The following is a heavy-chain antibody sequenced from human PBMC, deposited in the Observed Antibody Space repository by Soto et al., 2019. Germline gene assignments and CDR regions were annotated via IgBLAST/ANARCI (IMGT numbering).Heavy chain of an antibody. J-gene: IGHJ4*02. Sequence: GGSLRLSCAASGFTFSNYAMHWVRQAPGRGLQWVAVISHEESNKFYADSVKGRFTISRDNSKNTLYLQMNSLRADDTAVYYCARDRSRVGAEYSHDYWGPGTLVTVSS. V-gene: IGHV3-30*04. CDR2: ISHEESNK. CDR1: GFTFSNYA. CDR3: ARDRSRVGAEYSHDY. D-gene: IGHD1-26*01.